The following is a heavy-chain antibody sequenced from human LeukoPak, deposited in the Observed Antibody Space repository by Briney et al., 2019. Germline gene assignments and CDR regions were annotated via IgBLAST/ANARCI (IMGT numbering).Heavy chain of an antibody. J-gene: IGHJ4*02. CDR1: AGSSSSYY. Sequence: SVTLSFNCTGYAGSSSSYYWSWLRHPPGLGLMGIGNIYYSGTTNDNPSLKSRVTISVDTSKNQFCLKLRSVTAADTAVYYCARVTGYMIEDYFDYWGQGTLVTVSS. CDR2: IYYSGTT. V-gene: IGHV4-59*01. D-gene: IGHD3-22*01. CDR3: ARVTGYMIEDYFDY.